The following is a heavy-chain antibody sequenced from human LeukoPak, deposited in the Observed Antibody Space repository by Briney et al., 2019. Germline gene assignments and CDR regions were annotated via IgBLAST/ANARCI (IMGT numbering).Heavy chain of an antibody. V-gene: IGHV4-39*07. CDR3: ASFIAAAGRGKYNWFDP. J-gene: IGHJ5*02. D-gene: IGHD6-13*01. Sequence: PSETLSLPCTVSGGSISSSSYYWGWIRQPPGKGLEWIGSIYYSGSTYYNPSLKSRVTISVDTSKNQFSLKLSSVTAADTAVYYCASFIAAAGRGKYNWFDPWGQGTLVTVSS. CDR2: IYYSGST. CDR1: GGSISSSSYY.